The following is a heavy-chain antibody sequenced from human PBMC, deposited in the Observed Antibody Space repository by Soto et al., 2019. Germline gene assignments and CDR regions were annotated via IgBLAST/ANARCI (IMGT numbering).Heavy chain of an antibody. CDR3: ARDNCKSISRYYYQGMDV. CDR2: ISSSSSYI. Sequence: GGSLRLSCAASGFTFSSYSMNWVRQAPGKGLEWVSSISSSSSYIYYADSVKGRFTISRDNAKNSLYLQMNSLRAEDTAVYDCARDNCKSISRYYYQGMDVWGQGTTVNVSS. J-gene: IGHJ6*02. V-gene: IGHV3-21*01. D-gene: IGHD1-20*01. CDR1: GFTFSSYS.